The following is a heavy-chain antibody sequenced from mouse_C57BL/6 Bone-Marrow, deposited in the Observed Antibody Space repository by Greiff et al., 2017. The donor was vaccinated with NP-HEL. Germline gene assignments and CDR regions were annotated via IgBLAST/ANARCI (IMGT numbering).Heavy chain of an antibody. CDR1: GFNIKDDY. J-gene: IGHJ4*01. D-gene: IGHD2-2*01. CDR2: IDPENGDT. V-gene: IGHV14-4*01. CDR3: TSYGYDKDYYAMDY. Sequence: VQLQQSGAELVRPGASVKLSCTASGFNIKDDYMHWVKQRPEQGLEWIGWIDPENGDTEYASKFQGKATITADTSSNTAYLQLSSLASEDTACYYCTSYGYDKDYYAMDYWGQGTSVTVSS.